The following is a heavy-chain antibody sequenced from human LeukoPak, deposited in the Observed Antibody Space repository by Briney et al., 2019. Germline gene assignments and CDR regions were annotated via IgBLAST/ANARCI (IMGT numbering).Heavy chain of an antibody. J-gene: IGHJ4*02. CDR2: INGDGSST. V-gene: IGHV3-74*01. CDR1: GFTFSSYW. CDR3: ARYYGSGSYSADY. Sequence: GGSLRLSCAASGFTFSSYWMDWVRQAPGKGLVWVSRINGDGSSTTYADSVKGRFTISRDNARNTMYLQMNSLRAEDTAVYYCARYYGSGSYSADYWGQGTLVSVSS. D-gene: IGHD3-10*01.